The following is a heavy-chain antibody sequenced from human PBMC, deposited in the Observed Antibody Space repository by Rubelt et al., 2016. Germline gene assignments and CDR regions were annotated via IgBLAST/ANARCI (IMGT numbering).Heavy chain of an antibody. CDR2: ISWNSGSI. CDR1: GFTFDDYA. D-gene: IGHD4-23*01. Sequence: EVQLVESGGGLVQPGRSLRLSCAASGFTFDDYAMHWVRQAPGKGLAWVSGISWNSGSIDYADFVKGRFPISRDNAKNSLYLQLNSLGAEDSALYYCAKGILRWSVGYGMDVWGQGTTVTVSS. CDR3: AKGILRWSVGYGMDV. V-gene: IGHV3-9*01. J-gene: IGHJ6*02.